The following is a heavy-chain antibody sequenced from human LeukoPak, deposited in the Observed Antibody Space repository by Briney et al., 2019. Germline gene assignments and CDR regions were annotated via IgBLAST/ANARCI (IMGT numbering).Heavy chain of an antibody. V-gene: IGHV4-39*01. CDR1: GGSISSGSYY. D-gene: IGHD3-22*01. J-gene: IGHJ3*02. CDR3: ASHEVFRMIVVASFDI. CDR2: IYYSGST. Sequence: SETLSLTCTVSGGSISSGSYYWGWIRQPPGKGLEWIGSIYYSGSTYYNPSLKSRVTISVDTSKNQFSLKLSSVTAADTAVYYCASHEVFRMIVVASFDIWGQGTMVTVSS.